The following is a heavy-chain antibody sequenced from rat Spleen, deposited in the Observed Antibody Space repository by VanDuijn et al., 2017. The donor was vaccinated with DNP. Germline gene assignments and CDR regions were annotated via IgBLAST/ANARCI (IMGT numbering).Heavy chain of an antibody. J-gene: IGHJ2*01. CDR3: ATRNSGYGGYFDY. CDR2: ISSDGDST. CDR1: GFTFSDYN. Sequence: EVQLVETGGDLVQPGRSLKLSCAASGFTFSDYNMAWVRQAPTKGLEWVTSISSDGDSTNYRDSVQGRFTISRDNAKSSLNLQMDSLRSEDTATYYCATRNSGYGGYFDYWGQGVMVTVSS. D-gene: IGHD4-3*01. V-gene: IGHV5-20*01.